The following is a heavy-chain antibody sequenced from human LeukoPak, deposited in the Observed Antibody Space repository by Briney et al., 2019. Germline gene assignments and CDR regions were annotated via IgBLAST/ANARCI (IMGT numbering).Heavy chain of an antibody. Sequence: GGSLRLSCAASGFTFSSYSMNWVRQAPGKGLEWVSSISSSSSYIYYADSVKGRFTISRDNAKNSLYLQMNSLRAEDTAVYYCASLSGDTVTGNWFDPWGQGTLVTVSS. CDR2: ISSSSSYI. J-gene: IGHJ5*02. V-gene: IGHV3-21*01. CDR3: ASLSGDTVTGNWFDP. CDR1: GFTFSSYS. D-gene: IGHD4-17*01.